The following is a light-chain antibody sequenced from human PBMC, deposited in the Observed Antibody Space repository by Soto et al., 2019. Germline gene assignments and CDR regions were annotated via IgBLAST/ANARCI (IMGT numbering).Light chain of an antibody. Sequence: QAVVTQPPSASASPGASVKLTCTLSSGHSSYAIAWHQQQPEQGPRFLMKVNSVGNQNKGDGIPDRFSGSSSGAERYLTISSLPYEDEADYCCQTWGAGIVVFGGGTKLTVL. CDR2: VNSVGNQ. CDR3: QTWGAGIVV. J-gene: IGLJ2*01. CDR1: SGHSSYA. V-gene: IGLV4-69*01.